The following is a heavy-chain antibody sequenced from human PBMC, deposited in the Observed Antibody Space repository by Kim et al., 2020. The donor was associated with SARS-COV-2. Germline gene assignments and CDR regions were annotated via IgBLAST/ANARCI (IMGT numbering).Heavy chain of an antibody. V-gene: IGHV4-38-2*02. Sequence: SETLSLTCTVSGSSISSGYYWGWIRQPPGKGLEWIGSIYHSGSTYYNPSLKSRVTISVDTSKNQFSLKLSSVTAADTAVYYCARDDGKGSSWSLTLGFDYWGQGTLVTVSS. CDR3: ARDDGKGSSWSLTLGFDY. CDR1: GSSISSGYY. CDR2: IYHSGST. J-gene: IGHJ4*02. D-gene: IGHD6-13*01.